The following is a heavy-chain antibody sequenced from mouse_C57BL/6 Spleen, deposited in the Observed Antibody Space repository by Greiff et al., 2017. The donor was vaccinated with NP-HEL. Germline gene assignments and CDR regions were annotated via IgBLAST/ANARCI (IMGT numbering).Heavy chain of an antibody. J-gene: IGHJ4*01. V-gene: IGHV1-81*01. Sequence: QVQLQQSGAELARPGASVKLSCKASGYTFTSYGISWVKQRTGQGLEWIGEIYPRIGNTYYNEKLKGKATMTADKSSSTAYMDLLSLTSEDSAVYFCARGEMNYAMDYWGQGTSVTVAS. CDR1: GYTFTSYG. CDR3: ARGEMNYAMDY. CDR2: IYPRIGNT.